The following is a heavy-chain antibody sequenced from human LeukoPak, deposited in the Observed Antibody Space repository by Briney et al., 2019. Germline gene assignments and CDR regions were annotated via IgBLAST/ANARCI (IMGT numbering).Heavy chain of an antibody. Sequence: GGSLRLSCAASGFTFSDYSFNWVRQAPGKGLEWVSSISGNSNYKDYADSVKGRFTISRDNANNSLYLQMNSLRAEDTAVYFCARGGIMVRGVTIHNWLDPWGQGTLVTVSS. CDR1: GFTFSDYS. J-gene: IGHJ5*02. CDR3: ARGGIMVRGVTIHNWLDP. D-gene: IGHD3-10*01. V-gene: IGHV3-21*01. CDR2: ISGNSNYK.